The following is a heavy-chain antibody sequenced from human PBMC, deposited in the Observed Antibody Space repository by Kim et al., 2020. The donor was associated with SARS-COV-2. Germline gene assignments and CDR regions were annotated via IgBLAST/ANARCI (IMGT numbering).Heavy chain of an antibody. J-gene: IGHJ4*02. CDR3: ASLVGYSYGPTGDY. V-gene: IGHV3-33*01. D-gene: IGHD5-18*01. Sequence: ADSVKGRFTSSRDNSKNTLYLQMNSLRAEDTAVYYCASLVGYSYGPTGDYWGQGTLVTVSS.